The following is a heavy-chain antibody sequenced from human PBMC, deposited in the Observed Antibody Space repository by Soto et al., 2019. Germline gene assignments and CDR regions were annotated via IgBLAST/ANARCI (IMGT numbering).Heavy chain of an antibody. Sequence: PGGSLRLSCAASGFTFSSYSMNWVRQAPGKGLEWVSYISSSSSIIYYADSVKGRFTISRDNAKNSLYLQMNSLRAEDTAVYYCASVGYSYGFYGWFDPWGQGTLVTVSS. CDR1: GFTFSSYS. D-gene: IGHD5-18*01. J-gene: IGHJ5*02. CDR3: ASVGYSYGFYGWFDP. V-gene: IGHV3-48*01. CDR2: ISSSSSII.